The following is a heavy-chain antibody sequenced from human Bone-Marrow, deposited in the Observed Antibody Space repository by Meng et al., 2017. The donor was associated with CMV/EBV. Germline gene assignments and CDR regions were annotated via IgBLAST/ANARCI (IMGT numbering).Heavy chain of an antibody. D-gene: IGHD5-24*01. Sequence: ASAKVSCKASGYTFTSYGISWVRQAPGQGLEWMGWISAYNGNTNYAQKLQGRVTMTTDTSTSTAYMELRSLRSDDTAVYYCARGPDDYNSLGWFDPWGQGTLVTVSS. CDR2: ISAYNGNT. J-gene: IGHJ5*02. V-gene: IGHV1-18*01. CDR3: ARGPDDYNSLGWFDP. CDR1: GYTFTSYG.